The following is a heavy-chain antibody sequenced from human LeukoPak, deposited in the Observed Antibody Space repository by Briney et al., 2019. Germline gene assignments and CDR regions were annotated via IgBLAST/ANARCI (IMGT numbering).Heavy chain of an antibody. CDR3: ARGRIYNWNPRGFDY. V-gene: IGHV4-34*01. D-gene: IGHD1-1*01. Sequence: SDTLSLTCAVYGGSFSGYYWSWIRQPPGKGLEWIGEINHNGSTNYNPSLKSRVTISVDTSKNQFSLKLSSVTAADTAVYYCARGRIYNWNPRGFDYWGQGTLVTVSS. CDR1: GGSFSGYY. CDR2: INHNGST. J-gene: IGHJ4*02.